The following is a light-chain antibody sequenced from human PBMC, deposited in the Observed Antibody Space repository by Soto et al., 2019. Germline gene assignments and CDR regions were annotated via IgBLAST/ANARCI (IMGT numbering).Light chain of an antibody. Sequence: DIQMTQSPSSVSASVGDRVTITCRASQGINNWLAWYQEKPVKAPKLLIYAASNLQSGVPSRFSGSGSGTDFTLTISSLQPEDFATYYCQQANSFPYTFGQGTKVDIK. CDR1: QGINNW. J-gene: IGKJ2*01. CDR3: QQANSFPYT. CDR2: AAS. V-gene: IGKV1-12*01.